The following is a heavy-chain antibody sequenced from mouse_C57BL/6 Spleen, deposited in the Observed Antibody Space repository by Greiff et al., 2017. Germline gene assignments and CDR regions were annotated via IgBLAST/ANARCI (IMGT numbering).Heavy chain of an antibody. CDR3: AKYSNYEAWFAY. J-gene: IGHJ3*01. D-gene: IGHD2-5*01. CDR1: GYAFSSSW. V-gene: IGHV1-82*01. CDR2: IYPGDGDT. Sequence: QVQLQQSGPELVKPGASVKISCKASGYAFSSSWMNWVKQRPGKGLEWIGRIYPGDGDTNYNGKFKGKATLTADKSSSTAYMQLSRLTSEESAVYFCAKYSNYEAWFAYWGQGTLVTVSA.